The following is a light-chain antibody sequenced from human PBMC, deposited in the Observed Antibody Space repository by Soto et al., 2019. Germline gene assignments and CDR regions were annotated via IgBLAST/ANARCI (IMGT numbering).Light chain of an antibody. CDR3: QQYGRSPFT. V-gene: IGKV1-33*01. CDR2: DAS. CDR1: QDISNY. Sequence: DIPMTQSPSSLSASVGDRVTITCQASQDISNYLNWYQQKPGKAPKLLIYDASNLETGVPSRFSGSGSGTDFTFTISSLQPEDFAVYYCQQYGRSPFTFGPGTKVDIK. J-gene: IGKJ3*01.